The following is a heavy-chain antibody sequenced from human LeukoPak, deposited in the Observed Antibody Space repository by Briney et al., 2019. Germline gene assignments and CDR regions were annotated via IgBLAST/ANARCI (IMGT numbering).Heavy chain of an antibody. CDR2: INSNGRAT. V-gene: IGHV3-74*03. Sequence: GGSLRLSCAASGFTFSRYWMHWVRQAPGKGLVWVSRINSNGRATTYADFVKGRFTISRDNAKNTLYLQMNSLRVDDTAMYYCERDYGAWGQGSLVTVSP. J-gene: IGHJ5*02. D-gene: IGHD4/OR15-4a*01. CDR3: ERDYGA. CDR1: GFTFSRYW.